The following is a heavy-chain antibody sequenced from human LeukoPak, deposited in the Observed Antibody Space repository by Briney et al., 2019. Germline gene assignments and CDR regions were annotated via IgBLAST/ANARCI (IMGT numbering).Heavy chain of an antibody. D-gene: IGHD4-11*01. CDR1: GYTFTSYD. V-gene: IGHV1-8*01. Sequence: ASVKFSCKASGYTFTSYDINWVRQATGQGLEWMGWMNPNSGNTGYAQKFQGRVTMTRNTSISTAYMELSSLRSEDTAVYYCARDTTVTTGWLDYWGQGTLVTVSS. J-gene: IGHJ4*02. CDR2: MNPNSGNT. CDR3: ARDTTVTTGWLDY.